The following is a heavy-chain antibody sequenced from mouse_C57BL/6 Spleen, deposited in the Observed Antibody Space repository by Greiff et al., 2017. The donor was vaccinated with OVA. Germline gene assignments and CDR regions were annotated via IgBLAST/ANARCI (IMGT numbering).Heavy chain of an antibody. CDR1: GYAFSSSW. V-gene: IGHV1-82*01. Sequence: ESGPELVKPGASVKISCKASGYAFSSSWMNWVKQRPGKGLEWIGRIYPGDGDTNYNGKFKGKATLTADKSSSTAYMQLSSLTSEDSAVYFCAKGGDSDYWGQGTTLTVSS. J-gene: IGHJ2*01. CDR2: IYPGDGDT. CDR3: AKGGDSDY.